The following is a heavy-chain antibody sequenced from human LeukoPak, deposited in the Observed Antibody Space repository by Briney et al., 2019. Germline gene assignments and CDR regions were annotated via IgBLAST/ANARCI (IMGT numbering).Heavy chain of an antibody. Sequence: SETLSLTCTVSGYSISTGYYWDWIRPPPGKGLEWIGTFYHGGSTYYNPFLKSRVTISVDTSKNQFSLKLSSVTAADTAVYYCARMTTVVTPDAFDIWGQGTMVTVSS. CDR2: FYHGGST. D-gene: IGHD4-23*01. CDR1: GYSISTGYY. CDR3: ARMTTVVTPDAFDI. J-gene: IGHJ3*02. V-gene: IGHV4-38-2*02.